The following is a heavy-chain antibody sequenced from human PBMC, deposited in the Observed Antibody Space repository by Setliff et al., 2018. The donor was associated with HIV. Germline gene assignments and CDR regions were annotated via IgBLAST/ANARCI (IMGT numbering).Heavy chain of an antibody. Sequence: ASVKVSCKASGDTFNSYTFTWVRQAPGQGPEWMGGIITILGIPNYAPKFQHRVTISADESTKTIYMELSNLKSDDTAVYFCAREVGGRNTLGSCVLDYWGQGTPVTVSS. J-gene: IGHJ4*02. CDR2: IITILGIP. D-gene: IGHD1-26*01. V-gene: IGHV1-69*10. CDR3: AREVGGRNTLGSCVLDY. CDR1: GDTFNSYT.